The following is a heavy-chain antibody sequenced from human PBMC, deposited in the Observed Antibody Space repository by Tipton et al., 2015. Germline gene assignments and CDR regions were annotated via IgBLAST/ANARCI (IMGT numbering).Heavy chain of an antibody. D-gene: IGHD3-9*01. CDR1: AYTFISYG. CDR3: ACQDYDSLTRDYQTVDY. Sequence: QVQLVQSGAEVKKPGASVKVSCKASAYTFISYGISWVRQAPGQGLEWMGGIIPVLRTTNYAQKFQGRVTITADESTNTAYMDLSSLTSEDTAVYYCACQDYDSLTRDYQTVDYWGQGTLVTVSS. V-gene: IGHV1-69*01. CDR2: IIPVLRTT. J-gene: IGHJ4*02.